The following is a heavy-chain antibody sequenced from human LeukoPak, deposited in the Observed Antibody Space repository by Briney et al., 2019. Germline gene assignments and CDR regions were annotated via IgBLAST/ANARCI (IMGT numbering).Heavy chain of an antibody. CDR2: ISSSSSYI. V-gene: IGHV3-21*01. CDR3: ARDFGVYYYN. CDR1: GFTFSSYS. Sequence: PGGSLRLSCAVSGFTFSSYSMNWVRQAPGKGLEWVASISSSSSYIYYADSVKGRFTISRDNAKNSVYLQMNSLRGEDTAVYYCARDFGVYYYNWGQGPLVTVSS. D-gene: IGHD3-22*01. J-gene: IGHJ4*02.